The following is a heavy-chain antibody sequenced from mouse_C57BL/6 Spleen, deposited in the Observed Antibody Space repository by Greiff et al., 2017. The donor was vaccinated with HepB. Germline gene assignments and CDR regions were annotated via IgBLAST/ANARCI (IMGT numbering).Heavy chain of an antibody. J-gene: IGHJ1*03. V-gene: IGHV5-16*01. CDR2: INYDGSST. D-gene: IGHD1-1*01. CDR3: ARDLYYGSSHWYFDV. Sequence: EVQLVESEGGLVQPGSSMKLSCTASGFTFSDYYMAWVRQVPEKGLEWVANINYDGSSTYYLDSLKSRFIISRDNAKNILYLQMSSLKSEDTATYYCARDLYYGSSHWYFDVWGTGTTVTVSS. CDR1: GFTFSDYY.